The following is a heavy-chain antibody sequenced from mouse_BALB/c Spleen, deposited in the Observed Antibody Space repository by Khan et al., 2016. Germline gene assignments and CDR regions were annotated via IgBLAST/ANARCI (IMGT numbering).Heavy chain of an antibody. Sequence: EVQLQESGPGLVKPSQSLSLTCTVTGYSITSDYAWNWIRQFPGNKLEWMGYISYSGSTSYNQSLKSRISITRDTSKNQFFLQLNSVTTEDTATYDCARSMITTGFAYWGQGTLVTVSA. CDR1: GYSITSDYA. V-gene: IGHV3-2*02. CDR3: ARSMITTGFAY. D-gene: IGHD2-4*01. CDR2: ISYSGST. J-gene: IGHJ3*01.